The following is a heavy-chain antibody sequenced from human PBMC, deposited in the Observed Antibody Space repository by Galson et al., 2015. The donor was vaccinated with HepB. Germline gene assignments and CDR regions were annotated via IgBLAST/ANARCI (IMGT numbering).Heavy chain of an antibody. CDR2: ISGGGITL. CDR3: AKDFGSGSQRGYFDL. CDR1: GFTFSDYS. J-gene: IGHJ2*01. Sequence: SLRLSCAGSGFTFSDYSMNWVRQAPGKPLEWVSYISGGGITLYYADSVKGRFTISRDNAKTSLYLQLNNLRAEDTAVYYCAKDFGSGSQRGYFDLWGRGTLVTVSS. V-gene: IGHV3-48*01. D-gene: IGHD3-10*01.